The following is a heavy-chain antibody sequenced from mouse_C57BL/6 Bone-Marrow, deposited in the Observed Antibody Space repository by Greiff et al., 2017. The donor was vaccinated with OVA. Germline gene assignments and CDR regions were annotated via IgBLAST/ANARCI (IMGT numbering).Heavy chain of an antibody. V-gene: IGHV1-83*01. CDR1: GYTFTDYY. CDR2: INPSNGGT. D-gene: IGHD1-1*01. CDR3: ARGENYGSSFWYFDV. J-gene: IGHJ1*03. Sequence: VQLQQSGPELVKPGASVKMSCKASGYTFTDYYMHWVKQKPGKGLEWIGNINPSNGGTNYNEKFKSKATLTVDKSSSTAYMQLSSLTSEDSAVYYCARGENYGSSFWYFDVWGTGTTVTVSS.